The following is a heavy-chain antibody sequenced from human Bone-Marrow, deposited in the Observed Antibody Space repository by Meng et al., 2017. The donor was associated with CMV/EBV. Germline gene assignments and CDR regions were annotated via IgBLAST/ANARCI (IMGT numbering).Heavy chain of an antibody. CDR3: ASELDIAAAGGGAFDP. Sequence: SETLSLTCAVYGGSFSGYYWSWIRQPPGKGLEWIGEINHSGSTNYNPSLKSRVTISVDTSKNQFSLKLSSVTAADTAVYYCASELDIAAAGGGAFDPWGQGTLVT. CDR1: GGSFSGYY. D-gene: IGHD6-13*01. CDR2: INHSGST. J-gene: IGHJ5*02. V-gene: IGHV4-34*01.